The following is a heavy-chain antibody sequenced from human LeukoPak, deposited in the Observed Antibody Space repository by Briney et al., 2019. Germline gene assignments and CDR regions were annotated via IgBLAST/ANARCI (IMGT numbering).Heavy chain of an antibody. CDR2: IKQDGSEK. V-gene: IGHV3-7*01. D-gene: IGHD3-22*01. CDR3: ARGSVVNPIFDY. J-gene: IGHJ4*02. CDR1: GFTFSSYW. Sequence: GSLRLSCAASGFTFSSYWMSWVRQAPGKGLEGVANIKQDGSEKYYVDSVKGRFTISRDNAKNSLYLQMNSLRAEDTAVYYCARGSVVNPIFDYWGQGTLVTVSS.